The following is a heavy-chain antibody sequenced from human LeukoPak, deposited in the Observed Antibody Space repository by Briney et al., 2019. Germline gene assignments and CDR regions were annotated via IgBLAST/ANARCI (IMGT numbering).Heavy chain of an antibody. CDR3: ARDGDYYDSSGYYRWFDP. V-gene: IGHV1-69*13. CDR1: GGTFSSYP. J-gene: IGHJ5*02. CDR2: IIPIFGTP. D-gene: IGHD3-22*01. Sequence: SVKVSCKASGGTFSSYPISWVRQAPGQGLEWMGGIIPIFGTPNYAQKFQGRVTITADASTAYMELSSLRSEDTAVYYCARDGDYYDSSGYYRWFDPWGQGTLVTVSS.